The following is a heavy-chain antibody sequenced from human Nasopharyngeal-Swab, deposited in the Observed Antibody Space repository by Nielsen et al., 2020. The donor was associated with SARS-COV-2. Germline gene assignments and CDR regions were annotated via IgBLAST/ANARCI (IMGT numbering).Heavy chain of an antibody. CDR1: GGSISSSSYY. D-gene: IGHD6-19*01. J-gene: IGHJ6*02. Sequence: GSLRLSCTVSGGSISSSSYYWGWIRQPPGKGLEWIGSIYYSGSTYYNPSLKSRVTISVDTSKNQFSLKLSSVTAADTAVYYCARRPAGYSSGWYGTYSYYGMDVWGQGTTVTVSS. V-gene: IGHV4-39*01. CDR2: IYYSGST. CDR3: ARRPAGYSSGWYGTYSYYGMDV.